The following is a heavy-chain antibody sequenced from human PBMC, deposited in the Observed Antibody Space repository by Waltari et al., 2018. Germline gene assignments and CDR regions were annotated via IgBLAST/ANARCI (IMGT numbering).Heavy chain of an antibody. Sequence: QVQLVQSGAEVKKPGASVKVSCTAAGDTFTTYDINGVRQTPGQGLEWMGWMNPNSGNTGYAKKFQGRVTMTRNTSISKAYMELSSLRSEDTAVYYCATCLSPARDFDYWGQGTLVTVSS. CDR2: MNPNSGNT. D-gene: IGHD3-16*01. CDR3: ATCLSPARDFDY. CDR1: GDTFTTYD. J-gene: IGHJ4*02. V-gene: IGHV1-8*02.